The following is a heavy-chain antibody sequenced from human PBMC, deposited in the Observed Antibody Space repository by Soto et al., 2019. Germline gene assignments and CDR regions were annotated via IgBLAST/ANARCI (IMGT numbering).Heavy chain of an antibody. CDR2: VSPDGNDK. D-gene: IGHD6-19*01. J-gene: IGHJ5*02. V-gene: IGHV3-30*04. Sequence: QVQLVESGGGVVQPGTSLTLSCAASGFTFSSSPMHRVRQFPGRGLQWLAVVSPDGNDKYYADSVKGRFTISRDNSKNTLDLQVNSLTPEDTSVYYCAREGGSSGRAGFFDPWGQGTLVTVSS. CDR3: AREGGSSGRAGFFDP. CDR1: GFTFSSSP.